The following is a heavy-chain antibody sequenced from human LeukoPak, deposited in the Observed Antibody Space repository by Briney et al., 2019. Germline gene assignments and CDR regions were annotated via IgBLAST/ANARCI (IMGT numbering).Heavy chain of an antibody. CDR2: IYTSGST. CDR1: GGSISSYY. J-gene: IGHJ6*02. CDR3: ARQTVTLYYYYGMDV. V-gene: IGHV4-4*07. Sequence: SETLSLTCTVSGGSISSYYWSWIRQPAGKGLEWIGRIYTSGSTNYNPSLRSRVTMSVDTSKNQFSLKLSSVTAADTAVYYCARQTVTLYYYYGMDVWGQGTTVTVSS. D-gene: IGHD4-17*01.